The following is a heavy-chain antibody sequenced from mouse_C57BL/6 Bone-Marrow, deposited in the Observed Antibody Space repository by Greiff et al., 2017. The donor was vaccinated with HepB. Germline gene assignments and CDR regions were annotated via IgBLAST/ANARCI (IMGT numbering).Heavy chain of an antibody. CDR2: IFPGSGST. CDR3: ARGVYYDYDGWFAY. V-gene: IGHV1-75*01. CDR1: GYTFTDYY. J-gene: IGHJ3*01. Sequence: QVQLKESGPELVKPGASVKISCKASGYTFTDYYINWVKQRPGQGLEWIGWIFPGSGSTYYNEKFKGKATLTVDKSSSTAYMLLSSLTSEDSAVYFCARGVYYDYDGWFAYWGQGTLVTVSA. D-gene: IGHD2-4*01.